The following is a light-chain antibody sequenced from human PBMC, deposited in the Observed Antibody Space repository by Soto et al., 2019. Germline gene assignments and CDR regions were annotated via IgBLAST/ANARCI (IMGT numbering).Light chain of an antibody. CDR1: SSDVGGYNY. V-gene: IGLV2-14*01. CDR2: DVS. CDR3: SSYTSSSSLWV. J-gene: IGLJ1*01. Sequence: QSALTQPASVSGSPGQSITISCTGTSSDVGGYNYVSWYHQHPGKAPKLMIYDVSNRPSGVSNRFSGSKSGNTASLTMSGLQAEDEADYYCSSYTSSSSLWVFGTGTKVTVL.